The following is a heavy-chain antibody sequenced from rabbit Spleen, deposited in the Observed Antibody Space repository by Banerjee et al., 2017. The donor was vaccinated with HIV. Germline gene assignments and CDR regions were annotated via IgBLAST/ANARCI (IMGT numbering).Heavy chain of an antibody. CDR2: IDIGSSGAP. Sequence: QEQLEESGGGLVKPEGSLTLTCKASGFSFSDRDVMCWVRQAPGKGLKWIACIDIGSSGAPYYASWAKGRFTISKTSSTTVTLQMTSLTAADTATYFCARDLDAVIGWNFGWWGPGTLVTVS. D-gene: IGHD1-1*01. CDR1: GFSFSDRDV. J-gene: IGHJ4*01. CDR3: ARDLDAVIGWNFGW. V-gene: IGHV1S45*01.